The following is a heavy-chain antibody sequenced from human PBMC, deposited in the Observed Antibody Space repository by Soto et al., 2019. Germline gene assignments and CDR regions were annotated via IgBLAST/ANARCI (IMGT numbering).Heavy chain of an antibody. CDR2: VSGRGVRA. CDR3: VRRAGGAVVWYYDL. J-gene: IGHJ2*01. CDR1: GFIFNNYA. Sequence: EVQLLESGGGLVQRGGPLRLSCAASGFIFNNYAMTWVRQAPGKGLEWVARVSGRGVRAYYADSVKGRLTISRDNSNNTLYLQMTNVRGEDTAVYYCVRRAGGAVVWYYDLWGRGTLVSVFS. V-gene: IGHV3-23*01. D-gene: IGHD2-21*01.